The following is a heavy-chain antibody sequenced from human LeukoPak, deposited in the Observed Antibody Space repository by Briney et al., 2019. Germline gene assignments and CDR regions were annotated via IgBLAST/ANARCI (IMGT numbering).Heavy chain of an antibody. CDR2: IIPILGIA. CDR3: ARDISSSSWFLPFDY. Sequence: VASVKVSCKASGGTFSSYAISWVRQAPGQGLEWMGRIIPILGIANYAQKFQGRVTITADKSTSTAYMELSSLRSEDTAVYYCARDISSSSWFLPFDYWGQGTLVTVSS. D-gene: IGHD6-13*01. J-gene: IGHJ4*02. CDR1: GGTFSSYA. V-gene: IGHV1-69*04.